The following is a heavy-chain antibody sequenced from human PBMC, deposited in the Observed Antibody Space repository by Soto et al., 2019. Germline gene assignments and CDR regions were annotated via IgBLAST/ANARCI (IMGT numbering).Heavy chain of an antibody. D-gene: IGHD1-7*01. CDR1: GYSFSSYW. V-gene: IGHV5-51*01. Sequence: GDSLTNSYKGSGYSFSSYWIGWVRQMPGKGLEWMGIIYPGDSDTRYSPSFQGQVTISADKPIRTAYLQWSSLKASDTAMYYCARQRFQLELPEFDPWGQGALVTVSS. CDR2: IYPGDSDT. CDR3: ARQRFQLELPEFDP. J-gene: IGHJ5*02.